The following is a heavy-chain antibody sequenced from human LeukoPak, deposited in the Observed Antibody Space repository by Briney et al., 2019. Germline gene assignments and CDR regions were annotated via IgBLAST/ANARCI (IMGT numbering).Heavy chain of an antibody. J-gene: IGHJ4*02. CDR3: ARETTRSSGYDC. Sequence: ASVKVSCEASGYTFTGYYMHWVRQAPGQGLEWMGWINPNSGGTNYAQKFQGRVTMTRDTSISTAYMELSRLRSDDTAVYYCARETTRSSGYDCWGQGTLVTVSS. D-gene: IGHD5-12*01. V-gene: IGHV1-2*02. CDR2: INPNSGGT. CDR1: GYTFTGYY.